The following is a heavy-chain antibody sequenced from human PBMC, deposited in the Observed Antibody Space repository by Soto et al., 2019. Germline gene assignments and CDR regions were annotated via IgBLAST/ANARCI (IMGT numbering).Heavy chain of an antibody. Sequence: GGSLRLSCAASGFTFSSYAMSWVRQAPGKGLEWVSAISGSGGSTYYADSVKGRFTISRDNSKNTLYLQMNSLRAEDTAVYYCAKADDYYGSGGDYYYYYGMDVWGQGTTVTVSS. CDR1: GFTFSSYA. D-gene: IGHD3-10*01. CDR3: AKADDYYGSGGDYYYYYGMDV. CDR2: ISGSGGST. J-gene: IGHJ6*02. V-gene: IGHV3-23*01.